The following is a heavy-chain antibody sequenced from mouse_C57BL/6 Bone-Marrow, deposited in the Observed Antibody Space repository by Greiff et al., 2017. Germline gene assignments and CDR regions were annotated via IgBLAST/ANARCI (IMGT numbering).Heavy chain of an antibody. CDR1: GYTFTSYG. Sequence: QVQLQQSGAELARPGASVKLSCKASGYTFTSYGISWVKQRTGQGLEWIGEIYPRSGNTYYNEKFKGKATLTADKSSSTAYMELRSLTSEDSAVYFCAKEDYGSSSTDWYFDVWGTGTTVTVSS. V-gene: IGHV1-81*01. J-gene: IGHJ1*03. CDR2: IYPRSGNT. CDR3: AKEDYGSSSTDWYFDV. D-gene: IGHD1-1*01.